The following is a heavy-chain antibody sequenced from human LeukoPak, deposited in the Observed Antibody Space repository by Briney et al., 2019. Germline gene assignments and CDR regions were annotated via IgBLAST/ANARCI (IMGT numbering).Heavy chain of an antibody. D-gene: IGHD6-19*01. V-gene: IGHV4-59*08. Sequence: SETLSLTCTVSGGSISSYYWSWIRQPPGKGLEWIGYIYYSGSTNYNPSLKSRVTISVDTSKNQFSLGLSSVTAADTAVYYCARSSSSSGWYFDYWGQGTLVTVSS. J-gene: IGHJ4*02. CDR1: GGSISSYY. CDR2: IYYSGST. CDR3: ARSSSSSGWYFDY.